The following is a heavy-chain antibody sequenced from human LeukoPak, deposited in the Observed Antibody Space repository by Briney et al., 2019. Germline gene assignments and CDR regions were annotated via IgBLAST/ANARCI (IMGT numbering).Heavy chain of an antibody. CDR3: ARGLGYYGSGSSDYYGMDV. Sequence: GRSLILSCASSGFTLSSYGMHWVRQAPGKGLEWVAVIWYDGCNKYYADSVKGRFTISRDNSKNTLYLQMNSLRAEYTAVYYCARGLGYYGSGSSDYYGMDVWGQGTTVTVSS. CDR2: IWYDGCNK. V-gene: IGHV3-33*01. CDR1: GFTLSSYG. J-gene: IGHJ6*02. D-gene: IGHD3-10*01.